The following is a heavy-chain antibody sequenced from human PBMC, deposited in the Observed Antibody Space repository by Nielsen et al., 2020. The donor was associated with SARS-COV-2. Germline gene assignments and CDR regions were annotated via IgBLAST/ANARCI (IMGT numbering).Heavy chain of an antibody. D-gene: IGHD3-10*01. J-gene: IGHJ6*02. CDR1: GFTFSSYA. Sequence: GESLKISCAASGFTFSSYAMHWVRQAPGKGLEWVAVISYDGSNKYYADSVKGRFTISRDNSKNTLYLQMNSLRAEETAVYYCARGYGSGSYYYYYYGMDVWGQGTTVTVSS. CDR3: ARGYGSGSYYYYYYGMDV. CDR2: ISYDGSNK. V-gene: IGHV3-30*04.